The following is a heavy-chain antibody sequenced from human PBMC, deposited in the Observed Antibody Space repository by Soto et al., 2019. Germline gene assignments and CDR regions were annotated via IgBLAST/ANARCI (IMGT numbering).Heavy chain of an antibody. Sequence: GGSLRLSCAASGFTIGSYSMHWVRQTPGKGLEWVALISYDGSSEFYADSVKGRFTISRDNSKNTLYLQMNSLRPEDTAVYYCARDQGGVRGIIIMCSDYWGQGTLVTVSS. J-gene: IGHJ4*02. CDR1: GFTIGSYS. CDR2: ISYDGSSE. V-gene: IGHV3-30-3*01. CDR3: ARDQGGVRGIIIMCSDY. D-gene: IGHD3-10*01.